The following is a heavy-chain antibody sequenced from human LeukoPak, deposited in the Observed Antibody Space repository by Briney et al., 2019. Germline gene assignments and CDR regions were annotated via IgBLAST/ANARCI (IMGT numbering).Heavy chain of an antibody. CDR1: GFTFSDYY. V-gene: IGHV3-11*01. CDR2: ISSSGSTI. Sequence: GGSLRLSCAASGFTFSDYYMSWIRQAPGKGLEWVSYISSSGSTIYYADSVKGRFTISRDNAKNSLYLQMNSLRAEDTAVYYCARWPSLSWYHAFDIWGQGTMVTVSS. D-gene: IGHD6-13*01. J-gene: IGHJ3*02. CDR3: ARWPSLSWYHAFDI.